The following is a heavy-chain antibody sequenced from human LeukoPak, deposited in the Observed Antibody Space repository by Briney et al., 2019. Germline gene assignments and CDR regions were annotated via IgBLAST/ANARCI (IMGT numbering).Heavy chain of an antibody. CDR1: GFTFGKYW. V-gene: IGHV3-7*03. CDR2: IKLDGSEK. Sequence: GGSLRLSCVASGFTFGKYWMSWVRQAPGKGLEWVANIKLDGSEKNYADSVKGRFTISRDNTKNSLYLHMNSLRAEDTAVFYCARDQYDTWSRRGNFDSWGQGTLVIVSS. D-gene: IGHD3-3*01. CDR3: ARDQYDTWSRRGNFDS. J-gene: IGHJ4*02.